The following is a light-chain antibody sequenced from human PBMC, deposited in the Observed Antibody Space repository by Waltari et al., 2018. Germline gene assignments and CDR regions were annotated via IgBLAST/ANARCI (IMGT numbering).Light chain of an antibody. V-gene: IGKV1-39*01. Sequence: DIEMTQSPSSLSASVGDRVTIACRSSQYISTYLNWYQQKPGTAPKLLISAASDLQSGVPSRFSGSGSGTDFTLTISSLQPEDFATYWCQQSYSIPRTFGGGTKVEIK. CDR3: QQSYSIPRT. J-gene: IGKJ4*01. CDR2: AAS. CDR1: QYISTY.